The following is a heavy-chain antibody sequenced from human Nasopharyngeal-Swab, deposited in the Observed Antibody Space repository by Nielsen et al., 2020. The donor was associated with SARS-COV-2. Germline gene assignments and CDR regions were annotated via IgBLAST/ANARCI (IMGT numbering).Heavy chain of an antibody. CDR3: ARVGVRSDYGSYGRPGTIDY. D-gene: IGHD3-10*01. CDR2: INHRGST. J-gene: IGHJ4*02. CDR1: GGSFSGNY. V-gene: IGHV4-34*01. Sequence: SETRSLTWAVYGGSFSGNYWSWIRQPPGKGLEWIGEINHRGSTNYNPSLKSRVTTSVDTSKNQFSLKLSSVTAADTAVYYCARVGVRSDYGSYGRPGTIDYWGQGTLVTVSS.